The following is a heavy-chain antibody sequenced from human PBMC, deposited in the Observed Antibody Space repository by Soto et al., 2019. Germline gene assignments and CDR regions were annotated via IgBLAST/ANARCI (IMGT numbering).Heavy chain of an antibody. J-gene: IGHJ4*02. D-gene: IGHD2-2*01. Sequence: QVQLQESGPGLVKPSETLSLSCTVSDGSLSPNYWSWIRQPPGKGLEWIGYIYYAGTTTYKPSLKSRVTISLDTPKNEVSLKLPSVTAADTAVYYCARLGRFYQALDSWGPGTLVTVSS. CDR3: ARLGRFYQALDS. V-gene: IGHV4-59*08. CDR2: IYYAGTT. CDR1: DGSLSPNY.